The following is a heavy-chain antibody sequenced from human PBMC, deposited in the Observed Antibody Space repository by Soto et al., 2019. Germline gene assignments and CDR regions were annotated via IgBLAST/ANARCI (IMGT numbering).Heavy chain of an antibody. D-gene: IGHD2-2*01. Sequence: PGGSLRLSCAASGFTFSSYGMHWVRQAPGKGLEWVAVISYGGSNKYYADSVKGRFTISRDNSKNTLYLQMNSLRAEDTAVYYCAKDSPSWPFDYWGQGTLVTVSS. CDR3: AKDSPSWPFDY. CDR2: ISYGGSNK. J-gene: IGHJ4*02. V-gene: IGHV3-30*18. CDR1: GFTFSSYG.